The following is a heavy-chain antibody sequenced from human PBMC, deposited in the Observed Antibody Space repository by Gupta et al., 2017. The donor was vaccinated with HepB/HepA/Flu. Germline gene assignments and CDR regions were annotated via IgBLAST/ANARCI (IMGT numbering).Heavy chain of an antibody. V-gene: IGHV4-59*02. D-gene: IGHD7-27*01. CDR2: ISHSGGT. CDR1: GASVSSYF. Sequence: QVQLQESGPGLVKPSETLSLTCTVSGASVSSYFWSWIRQPPGEAMEWIGFISHSGGTNYNPSLMSRVTISVDTSKNQFSLELRSVTAADTAVYYCVRSRDWGSGRDVWGRGTTVTVSS. CDR3: VRSRDWGSGRDV. J-gene: IGHJ6*04.